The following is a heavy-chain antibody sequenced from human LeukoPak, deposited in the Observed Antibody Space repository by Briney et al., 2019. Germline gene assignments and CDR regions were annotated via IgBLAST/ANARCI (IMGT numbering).Heavy chain of an antibody. Sequence: GGSLRLSCAASGFTFSSYAMHWVRQAPGKGLEWVAAISYDGSNTYYADSVKGRFTISRDNFKSTLYLQMNSLRPEDTAVYYCARDFSSSWPYYFDYWGQGTLVTVSS. D-gene: IGHD6-13*01. CDR1: GFTFSSYA. J-gene: IGHJ4*02. CDR3: ARDFSSSWPYYFDY. V-gene: IGHV3-30-3*01. CDR2: ISYDGSNT.